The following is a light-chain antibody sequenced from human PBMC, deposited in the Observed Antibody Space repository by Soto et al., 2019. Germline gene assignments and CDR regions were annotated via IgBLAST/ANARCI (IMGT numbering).Light chain of an antibody. CDR3: QSYDNRLSGSWI. J-gene: IGLJ2*01. V-gene: IGLV1-40*01. CDR2: GDN. Sequence: QSVLTQPPSVSETPGMRVTISCTGSSTNIGENYDVHWYQQLPGRAPQLLVYGDNNRPSGVPDRFSASNSGTSASLAISGLQAEDEADYYCQSYDNRLSGSWIFGGGTKLTVL. CDR1: STNIGENYD.